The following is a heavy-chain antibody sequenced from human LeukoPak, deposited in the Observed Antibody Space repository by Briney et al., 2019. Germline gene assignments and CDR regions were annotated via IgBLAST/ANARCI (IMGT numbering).Heavy chain of an antibody. J-gene: IGHJ5*02. Sequence: ASVKVSCKASGYSFISYDINWVRQAPGQGLEWMGWMNPNTGNKGYAQKFQGRVTLTRDTSMNTAYMELNNLRSDDTVIYYCARDRFGGNWFDPWGQGTLVTVSS. CDR3: ARDRFGGNWFDP. CDR1: GYSFISYD. V-gene: IGHV1-8*01. CDR2: MNPNTGNK. D-gene: IGHD3-16*01.